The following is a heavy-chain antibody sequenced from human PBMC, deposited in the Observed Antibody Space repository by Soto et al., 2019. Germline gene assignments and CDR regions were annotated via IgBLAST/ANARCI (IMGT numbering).Heavy chain of an antibody. CDR3: AQWNYGY. CDR1: VFTFSIYA. CDR2: ISVSGGST. J-gene: IGHJ4*02. D-gene: IGHD1-7*01. Sequence: RGSLLISCASSVFTFSIYAMSWVRQAPGKGLEWVSAISVSGGSTYYADSVKGRFTISIHNSKNTLYLQMNSLRAEDTAVYYCAQWNYGYWGQGTMVTGSS. V-gene: IGHV3-23*01.